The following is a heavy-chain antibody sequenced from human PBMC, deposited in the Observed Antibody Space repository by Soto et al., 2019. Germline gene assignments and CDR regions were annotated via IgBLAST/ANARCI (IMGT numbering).Heavy chain of an antibody. J-gene: IGHJ6*02. CDR3: AKDKGLRFLEWLRYYYGMDV. CDR1: GFTFSSYA. Sequence: GGSLRLSCAASGFTFSSYAMSWVRQAPGKGLEWVSAISGSGGSTYYADSVKGRFTISRDNSKNTLYLQMNSLRAEDTAVYYCAKDKGLRFLEWLRYYYGMDVWGQGTTVTVS. CDR2: ISGSGGST. V-gene: IGHV3-23*01. D-gene: IGHD3-3*01.